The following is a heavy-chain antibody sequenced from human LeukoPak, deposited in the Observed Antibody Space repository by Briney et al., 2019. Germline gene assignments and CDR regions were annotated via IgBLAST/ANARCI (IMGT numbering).Heavy chain of an antibody. D-gene: IGHD6-13*01. J-gene: IGHJ5*02. CDR3: ARGIAAAGTWFDP. CDR1: GFTFSSYS. V-gene: IGHV3-21*01. CDR2: ISSSSSYI. Sequence: GGSLRLSCAASGFTFSSYSMNWVRQAPGKGLEWVSSISSSSSYIYYADSVKGRFTISRDSAKNSLYLQMNSLRAEDTAVYYCARGIAAAGTWFDPWGQGTLV.